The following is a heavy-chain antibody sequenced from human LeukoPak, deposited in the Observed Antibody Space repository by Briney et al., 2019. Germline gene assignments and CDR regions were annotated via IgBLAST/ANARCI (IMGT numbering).Heavy chain of an antibody. CDR1: GFTFSTYN. V-gene: IGHV3-21*06. D-gene: IGHD3-9*01. J-gene: IGHJ4*02. CDR2: ITSGGTYT. CDR3: ARGHYDILTASYKWTPDY. Sequence: PGGSLRLYCAASGFTFSTYNMNWVRQAPGKGLEWVSSITSGGTYTYYADSVKGRFTTSRDNAKNSLSLQLSSLRAEGTAVYYCARGHYDILTASYKWTPDYWGQGILVTVSS.